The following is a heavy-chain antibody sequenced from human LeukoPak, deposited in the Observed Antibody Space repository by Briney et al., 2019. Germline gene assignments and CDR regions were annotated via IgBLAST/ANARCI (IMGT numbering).Heavy chain of an antibody. Sequence: GGSLRLSCAASGFTFSSYAMSWVRQAPGKGLEWVSAISGSGGSTYYADSVKGRFTISRDNSKNTLYLQMNSLRAEDTAVYYCAKGKDNYYYYGMDVWGQGTTVTVSS. D-gene: IGHD2-15*01. CDR2: ISGSGGST. CDR3: AKGKDNYYYYGMDV. J-gene: IGHJ6*02. CDR1: GFTFSSYA. V-gene: IGHV3-23*01.